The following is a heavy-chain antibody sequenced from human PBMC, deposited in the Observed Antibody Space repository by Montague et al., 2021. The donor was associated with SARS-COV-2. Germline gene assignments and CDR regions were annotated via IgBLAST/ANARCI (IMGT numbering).Heavy chain of an antibody. CDR3: ATYREVYGGKGT. J-gene: IGHJ4*02. CDR2: INYNGGT. V-gene: IGHV4-59*03. CDR1: GGSISHYH. D-gene: IGHD4-23*01. Sequence: SETLSLTCSVSGGSISHYHWCWIRQHPGKGLEWIGYINYNGGTNHNHSLNGRVTLSVDASKNQFSLSVMSVPPDDPAVYFCATYREVYGGKGTWGQGGLVT.